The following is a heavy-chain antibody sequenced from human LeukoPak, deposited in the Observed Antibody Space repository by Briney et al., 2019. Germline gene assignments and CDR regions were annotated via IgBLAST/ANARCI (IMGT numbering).Heavy chain of an antibody. Sequence: ASVKVSRKASGYTFTGYYMHWVRQAPGQGLEWMGWINPNSGGTNYAQKFQGGVTMTRDTSISTAYMELSRLRSDDTAVYYCARAPGDYVFGDAFDIWGQGTMVTVSS. D-gene: IGHD4-17*01. V-gene: IGHV1-2*02. J-gene: IGHJ3*02. CDR3: ARAPGDYVFGDAFDI. CDR2: INPNSGGT. CDR1: GYTFTGYY.